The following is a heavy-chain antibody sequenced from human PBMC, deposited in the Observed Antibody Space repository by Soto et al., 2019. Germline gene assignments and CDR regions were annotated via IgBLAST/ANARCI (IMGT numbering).Heavy chain of an antibody. V-gene: IGHV3-30*03. Sequence: QVQLVESGGGVVQPGRSLRLSCAASGFTLSSAIMHWVRQAPGKGLEWVAAMSYDESNTYYAASVKGRFTISGDNSNNTLYLQMNSVRLEDTAVYYCAREIDGMDVWGQGTTVTVSS. CDR3: AREIDGMDV. CDR2: MSYDESNT. J-gene: IGHJ6*02. CDR1: GFTLSSAI.